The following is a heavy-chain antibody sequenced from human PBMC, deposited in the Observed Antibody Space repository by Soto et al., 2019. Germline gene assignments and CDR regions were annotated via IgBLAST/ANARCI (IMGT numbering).Heavy chain of an antibody. D-gene: IGHD3-10*01. Sequence: GSLRRPGSASGFTFSDYYMSWIRQAAGKGLEWISYISSSGSYTNYADSVKGRFTISRDNAKNSLYLQMNSLRAEETAVYYCARDYSYGSANYYRADYYHYGMDVWGQGTTVTVSS. V-gene: IGHV3-11*05. CDR1: GFTFSDYY. CDR2: ISSSGSYT. J-gene: IGHJ6*02. CDR3: ARDYSYGSANYYRADYYHYGMDV.